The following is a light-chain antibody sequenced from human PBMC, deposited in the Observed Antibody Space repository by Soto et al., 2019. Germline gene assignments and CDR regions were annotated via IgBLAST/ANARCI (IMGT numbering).Light chain of an antibody. Sequence: AIRMTQSPSSLSASTGDRVTITCRASQGISSYLAWYQQKPGKAPKLLIYAASTLQSGVPSRFSGSGSGTDFTITISCLQSEDFATYYCQQYYSSITFGQGTRLEIK. CDR2: AAS. V-gene: IGKV1-8*01. CDR1: QGISSY. J-gene: IGKJ5*01. CDR3: QQYYSSIT.